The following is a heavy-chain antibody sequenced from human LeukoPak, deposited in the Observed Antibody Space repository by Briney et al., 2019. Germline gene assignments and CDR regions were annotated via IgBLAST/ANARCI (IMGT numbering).Heavy chain of an antibody. CDR1: GFIFSSYW. D-gene: IGHD3-3*01. J-gene: IGHJ4*02. CDR2: IKHDGSEK. V-gene: IGHV3-7*01. Sequence: GGSLRLSCAASGFIFSSYWMSWVRQAPGKGLEWVASIKHDGSEKYYVDSVRGRFTISRDNTMNSLYLQMSSLRAEDTAVYYCATDRGWRTSGYYLYYFEYWGQGTLVTYSS. CDR3: ATDRGWRTSGYYLYYFEY.